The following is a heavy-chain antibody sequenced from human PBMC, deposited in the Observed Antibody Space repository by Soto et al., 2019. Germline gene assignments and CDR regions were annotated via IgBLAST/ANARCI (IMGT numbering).Heavy chain of an antibody. J-gene: IGHJ4*02. CDR1: GGTFSSYT. V-gene: IGHV1-69*01. D-gene: IGHD1-26*01. CDR2: FVPIVGTT. CDR3: AIGSTYSGAFEF. Sequence: VQLVQSGAEVKQPGSSVKVSCKASGGTFSSYTVTWVRQAPGHGLEWMGGFVPIVGTTDYSQNFQGRLTITADESATTGYMESSSLTSDDTARYYCAIGSTYSGAFEFWGQGTLVTVSS.